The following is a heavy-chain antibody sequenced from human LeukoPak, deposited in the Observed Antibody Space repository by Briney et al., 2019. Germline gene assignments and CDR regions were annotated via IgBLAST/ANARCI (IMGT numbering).Heavy chain of an antibody. D-gene: IGHD2-2*01. CDR1: GYTFISYG. J-gene: IGHJ6*02. CDR2: ISGHNGNT. V-gene: IGHV1-18*01. Sequence: ASVKVSCKASGYTFISYGISWVRQAPGQGLEWMGWISGHNGNTDYAQKFQGRVTLTTDTSTSTAYMELSSLRSEDTAVYYCARVQLGYCSSTSCYEGYYYYYYGMDVWGQGTTVTVSS. CDR3: ARVQLGYCSSTSCYEGYYYYYYGMDV.